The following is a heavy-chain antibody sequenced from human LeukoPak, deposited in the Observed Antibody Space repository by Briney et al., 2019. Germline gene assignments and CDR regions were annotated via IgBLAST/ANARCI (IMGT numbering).Heavy chain of an antibody. CDR2: IYYSGST. CDR3: ARDPLGSGYSSSWYFYFDY. D-gene: IGHD6-13*01. CDR1: GGSISNSSYY. V-gene: IGHV4-39*07. J-gene: IGHJ4*02. Sequence: SETLSLTCTVSGGSISNSSYYWGWIRQPPGKGLEWIGSIYYSGSTYYNPSLKSRVTISVDTSKNQFSLKLSSVTAADTAVYYCARDPLGSGYSSSWYFYFDYWGQGTLVTVSS.